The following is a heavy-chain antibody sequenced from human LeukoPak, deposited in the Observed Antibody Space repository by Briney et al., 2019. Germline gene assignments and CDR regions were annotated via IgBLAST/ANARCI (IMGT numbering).Heavy chain of an antibody. V-gene: IGHV4-4*07. CDR1: GGSITSYY. CDR2: FYASGST. CDR3: AREKSYSSGWHPFDY. Sequence: TSETLSLTCTVSGGSITSYYWSWIRQPAGNGLEWIGRFYASGSTNYNPSLKSRVSISVDKSKNQFSLKLSSLTAADTAVYYCAREKSYSSGWHPFDYWGQGTLVTVSS. J-gene: IGHJ4*02. D-gene: IGHD6-19*01.